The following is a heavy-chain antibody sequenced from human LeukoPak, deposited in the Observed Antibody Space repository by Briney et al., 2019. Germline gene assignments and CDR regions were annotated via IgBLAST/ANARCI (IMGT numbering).Heavy chain of an antibody. CDR2: INWNGGST. CDR1: GFTFDDYG. V-gene: IGHV3-20*04. Sequence: GGSLRLSCAASGFTFDDYGMSWVRQAPGKGLEWVSGINWNGGSTVYADSVKGRFTISRDNAKNSLYLQMNSLRAEDTALYYCARDDFDSGSPDFDYWGQGTLVTVSS. CDR3: ARDDFDSGSPDFDY. D-gene: IGHD3-10*01. J-gene: IGHJ4*02.